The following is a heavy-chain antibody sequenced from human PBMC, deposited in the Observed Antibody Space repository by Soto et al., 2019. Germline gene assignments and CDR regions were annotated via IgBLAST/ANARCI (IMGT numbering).Heavy chain of an antibody. CDR3: AKDRQPVGIWTFDS. J-gene: IGHJ4*02. CDR1: GFTFGSYA. V-gene: IGHV3-23*01. D-gene: IGHD3-9*01. Sequence: EGSLRLSCAASGFTFGSYAMGCVRQAPEKGLGWVSGIGCCSGSGTYYGDFVKCRFTISNDNSKNMVCLEITGLRAENTFVYYCAKDRQPVGIWTFDSWGQGTPVTVSS. CDR2: IGCCSGSGT.